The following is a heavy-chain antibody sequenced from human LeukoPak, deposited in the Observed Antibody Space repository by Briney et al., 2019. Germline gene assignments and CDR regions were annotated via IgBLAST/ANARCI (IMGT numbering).Heavy chain of an antibody. CDR1: GFTFSSYA. D-gene: IGHD1-26*01. CDR3: ARDRVGATDYFDY. J-gene: IGHJ4*01. V-gene: IGHV3-30-3*01. CDR2: ISYDGSNK. Sequence: GRSLRLSCAASGFTFSSYAMHWVRQAPGKGLEWVAVISYDGSNKYYADSVKGRFTISRDNSKNTLYLQMNSLRAEDTAVYYCARDRVGATDYFDYWGHGTLVTVSS.